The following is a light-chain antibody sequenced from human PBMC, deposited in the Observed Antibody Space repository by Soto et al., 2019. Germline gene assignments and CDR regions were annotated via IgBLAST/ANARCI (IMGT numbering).Light chain of an antibody. CDR2: RTS. J-gene: IGKJ5*01. CDR1: QELNKW. V-gene: IGKV1-5*03. Sequence: DILMTQSPSTLSASVGERVTITCRASQELNKWLAWYQQEPGKAPKLLIYRTSNLEIVVPSRFSGSGGGTEYTLTSSSREPDEFATYYCQQYKSYSLITFGHGTRLEI. CDR3: QQYKSYSLIT.